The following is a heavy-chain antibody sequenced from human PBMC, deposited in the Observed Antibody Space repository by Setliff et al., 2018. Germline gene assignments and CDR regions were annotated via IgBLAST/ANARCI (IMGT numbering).Heavy chain of an antibody. D-gene: IGHD2-8*01. CDR1: GYTFTSYD. V-gene: IGHV1-8*02. Sequence: ASVKVSCKASGYTFTSYDINWVRQATGQGLEWMGWMNPNSGNTGYAQKFQGRVTMTRNTSISTAYMELSSLRSEDTAVYYCARAMGCTNGVCYYYYGMDVWGQGTTVTVSS. CDR3: ARAMGCTNGVCYYYYGMDV. CDR2: MNPNSGNT. J-gene: IGHJ6*02.